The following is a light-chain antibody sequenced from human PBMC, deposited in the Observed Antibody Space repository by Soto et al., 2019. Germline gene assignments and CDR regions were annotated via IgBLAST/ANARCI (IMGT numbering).Light chain of an antibody. CDR2: LEGSGSY. J-gene: IGLJ2*01. CDR1: SGHSSYI. CDR3: ETWDSTSGV. Sequence: QSVLTQSSSASASLGSSVKLTCTLSSGHSSYIIAWHQQQPGKAPRYLMKLEGSGSYNKGSGVPDRFSGSSSGADRYPTISNLQSEDEADYYCETWDSTSGVFGGGTKLTVL. V-gene: IGLV4-60*03.